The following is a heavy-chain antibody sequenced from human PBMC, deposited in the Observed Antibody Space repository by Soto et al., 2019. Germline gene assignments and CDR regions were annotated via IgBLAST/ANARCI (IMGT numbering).Heavy chain of an antibody. D-gene: IGHD6-6*01. CDR3: ARKSSSSSWFDP. Sequence: GASVKVSCKASGYTLFTYGITWVRQAPGQGLEWMGWISTYDGNTDYAQKLQGRVTMTTDTSTRTAYMELRSLRSDDTAVYYCARKSSSSSWFDPWGLGTLVTVSS. J-gene: IGHJ5*02. V-gene: IGHV1-18*01. CDR1: GYTLFTYG. CDR2: ISTYDGNT.